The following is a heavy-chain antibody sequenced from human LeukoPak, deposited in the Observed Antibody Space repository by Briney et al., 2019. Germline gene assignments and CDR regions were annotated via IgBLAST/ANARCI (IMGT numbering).Heavy chain of an antibody. CDR3: AKDRAPDCYDSSGYYGVY. J-gene: IGHJ4*02. CDR2: ISGSGGST. CDR1: GFTFSSYA. V-gene: IGHV3-23*01. D-gene: IGHD3-22*01. Sequence: GGSLRLSCPASGFTFSSYAMSWVRQAPGKGLEWVSAISGSGGSTYYADSVKGGFTISRDNSKNTLYLQMNSLRAEDTGVYYCAKDRAPDCYDSSGYYGVYWGQGTLVTVSS.